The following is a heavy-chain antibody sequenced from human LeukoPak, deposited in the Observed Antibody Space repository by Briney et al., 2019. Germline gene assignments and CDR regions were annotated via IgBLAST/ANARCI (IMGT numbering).Heavy chain of an antibody. D-gene: IGHD3-22*01. V-gene: IGHV3-30*02. J-gene: IGHJ4*02. Sequence: GGSLRLSCAASGFTFSSYGMHWVRQAPGKGLEWVAFIRYDGSNKYYADSVKGRFTISRDNSKNTLYLQMNSLRGEDTAVYYCARGTSSGYFQLYFDYWGQGTLVTVSS. CDR3: ARGTSSGYFQLYFDY. CDR2: IRYDGSNK. CDR1: GFTFSSYG.